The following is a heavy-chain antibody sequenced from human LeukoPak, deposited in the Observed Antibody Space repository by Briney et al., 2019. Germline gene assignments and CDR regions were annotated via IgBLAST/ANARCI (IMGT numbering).Heavy chain of an antibody. CDR2: ISWNSGSI. CDR1: GFTFDDYA. J-gene: IGHJ4*02. Sequence: GGSLRLSCAASGFTFDDYAMHWVRQAPGKGLEWVSGISWNSGSIGYADSVKGRFTISRDNAKNSLYLQMNSLRAEDTALYYCAKDRHSSTPAIPSDWGQGTLVTVSS. D-gene: IGHD6-13*01. CDR3: AKDRHSSTPAIPSD. V-gene: IGHV3-9*01.